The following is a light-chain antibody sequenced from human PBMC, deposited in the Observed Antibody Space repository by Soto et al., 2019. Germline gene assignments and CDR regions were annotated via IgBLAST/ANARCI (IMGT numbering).Light chain of an antibody. CDR1: QSVSSN. CDR3: QQYNNWLQT. CDR2: GAS. Sequence: EIVMTQSPSTLSVSPGERATLSCRASQSVSSNLAWYQQKPGQAPRLLIYGASTRATGIPARFSGSGSGTVFTLIISSLQSEDFAVYYCQQYNNWLQTFGQGTKVDI. J-gene: IGKJ1*01. V-gene: IGKV3-15*01.